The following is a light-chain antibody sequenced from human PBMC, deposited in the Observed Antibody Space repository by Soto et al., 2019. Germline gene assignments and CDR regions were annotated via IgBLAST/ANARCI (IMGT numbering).Light chain of an antibody. CDR3: QQRSTWPLS. Sequence: EIVLTQSPATLALSPGERATLSCRASQSVRSYLAWYQQKPGQAPRLLIYDTSNRATGIPARFSGSGSGTDFSLTINSLEPEDCAVYYCQQRSTWPLSFGGGTRVEI. CDR1: QSVRSY. CDR2: DTS. V-gene: IGKV3-11*01. J-gene: IGKJ4*01.